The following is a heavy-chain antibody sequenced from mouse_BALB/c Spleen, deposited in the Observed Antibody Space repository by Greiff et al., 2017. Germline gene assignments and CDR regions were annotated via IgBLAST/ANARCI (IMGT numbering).Heavy chain of an antibody. Sequence: QVQLKESGPGLVAPSQSLSITCTVSGFSLTSYDISWIRQPPGKGLEWLGVIWTGGGTNYNSAFMSRLSISKDNSKSQVFLKMNSLQTDDTAIYYCVRDSRRALYAMDYRGQGTSVNVSS. J-gene: IGHJ4*01. CDR2: IWTGGGT. CDR3: VRDSRRALYAMDY. V-gene: IGHV2-9-2*01. CDR1: GFSLTSYD.